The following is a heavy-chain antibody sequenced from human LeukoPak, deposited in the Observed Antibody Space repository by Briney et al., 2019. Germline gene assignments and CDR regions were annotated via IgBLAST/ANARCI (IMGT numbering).Heavy chain of an antibody. CDR2: INGDGSST. D-gene: IGHD3-22*01. CDR1: GFTFSSYW. J-gene: IGHJ4*02. Sequence: GGSLRLSCAASGFTFSSYWLHWVRQDPAKGLLWVSRINGDGSSTDYADSEKGRFTISRDNAKNTVYLQMNSLKAEDTAVYYCVRGYSSGYRLDYWGQGTLVTVSS. CDR3: VRGYSSGYRLDY. V-gene: IGHV3-74*01.